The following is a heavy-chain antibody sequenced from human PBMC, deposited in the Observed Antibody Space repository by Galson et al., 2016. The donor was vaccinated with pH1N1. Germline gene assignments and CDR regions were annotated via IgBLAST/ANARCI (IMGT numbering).Heavy chain of an antibody. Sequence: ALVKPTQTLSLTCTFSGFSLSTSGVGVGWIRQPPGKALEWLALIYWDDDKRYSPSLKSRPTITKDTSKNQVVLTMTNMDPVDTATYYCAHNIEWELGAYFDYWGQGTLVTVSS. CDR3: AHNIEWELGAYFDY. CDR1: GFSLSTSGVG. CDR2: IYWDDDK. V-gene: IGHV2-5*02. J-gene: IGHJ4*02. D-gene: IGHD1-26*01.